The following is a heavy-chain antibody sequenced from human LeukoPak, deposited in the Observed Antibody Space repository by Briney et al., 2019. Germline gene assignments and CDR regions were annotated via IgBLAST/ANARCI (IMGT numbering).Heavy chain of an antibody. V-gene: IGHV3-74*01. J-gene: IGHJ4*02. Sequence: GGSLRLSCAASGFTFSSYWMHWVRQAPGKGLVWVSRINSDGSSTSYADSVKGRFTISRDNAKNSLYLQMNSLRAEDTAVYYCASSIAAAGTNFDYWGQGTLVTVSS. D-gene: IGHD6-13*01. CDR2: INSDGSST. CDR3: ASSIAAAGTNFDY. CDR1: GFTFSSYW.